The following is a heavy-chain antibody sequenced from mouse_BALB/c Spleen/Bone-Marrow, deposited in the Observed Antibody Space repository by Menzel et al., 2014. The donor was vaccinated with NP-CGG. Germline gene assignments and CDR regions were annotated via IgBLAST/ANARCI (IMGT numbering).Heavy chain of an antibody. J-gene: IGHJ1*01. Sequence: EVMLVESGGGLVQPGGSLKLSCAASGFDFSRYWMSWVRRAPGKGLEWIGEINPDSSTINYTPSLKDKFIISRDNAKNTLYLQMSKVRSEDTALYYCARLYYDYDDVFYWYFDVWGAGTTVTVSS. CDR2: INPDSSTI. D-gene: IGHD2-4*01. V-gene: IGHV4-1*02. CDR1: GFDFSRYW. CDR3: ARLYYDYDDVFYWYFDV.